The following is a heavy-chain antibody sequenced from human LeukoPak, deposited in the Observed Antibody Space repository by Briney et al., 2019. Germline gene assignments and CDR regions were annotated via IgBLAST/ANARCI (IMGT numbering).Heavy chain of an antibody. J-gene: IGHJ4*02. CDR1: GFTFSSYA. CDR2: ISGSGGST. CDR3: ANLPGEYCSSTSCSGDY. Sequence: GGSLRLSCAAAGFTFSSYAMSWVRQAPGKGLEWVSAISGSGGSTYYADSVRGRFTISRDNSRNTLYLQMNSLRAEDTAVYYCANLPGEYCSSTSCSGDYWGQGTLVTVSS. V-gene: IGHV3-23*01. D-gene: IGHD2-2*01.